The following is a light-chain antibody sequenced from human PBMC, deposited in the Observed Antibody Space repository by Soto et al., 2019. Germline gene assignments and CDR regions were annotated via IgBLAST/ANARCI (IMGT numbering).Light chain of an antibody. CDR1: TGTVTSTYY. CDR3: LLYYGGVQI. Sequence: QTVVTQEPSLTVSPGGTVTLTCASSTGTVTSTYYPNWFQQKPGQAPRALIYSTNYKHSWTPARFSGSLLGGKAALTLSGVQPEDEAEYYCLLYYGGVQIFGGGTKLTVL. CDR2: STN. J-gene: IGLJ2*01. V-gene: IGLV7-43*01.